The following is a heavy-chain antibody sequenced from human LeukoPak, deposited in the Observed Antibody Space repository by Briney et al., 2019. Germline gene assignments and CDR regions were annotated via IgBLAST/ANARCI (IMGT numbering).Heavy chain of an antibody. J-gene: IGHJ4*02. D-gene: IGHD2-2*01. V-gene: IGHV3-23*01. Sequence: GGSLRLSCAASGFTFSSCAMSWVRQAPGKGLEWVAAISGGGGATYYADSVKGRFTISRDNFKNTLYLQMNSLRAEDTAVYYCAKPRGFYIVVVPAAIDWGQGTLVTVSS. CDR2: ISGGGGAT. CDR1: GFTFSSCA. CDR3: AKPRGFYIVVVPAAID.